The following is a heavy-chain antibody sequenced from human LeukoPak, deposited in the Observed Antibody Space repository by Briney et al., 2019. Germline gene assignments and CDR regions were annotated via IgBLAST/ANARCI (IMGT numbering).Heavy chain of an antibody. Sequence: ASVKVSCKASGYTFTDYYMHWVRQAPGQGLEWMGWINPNSGGTNYAQKFQGRVTMTRDTSISTAYMELSRLRSDDTAVYYCAREGDTQSGSYYYWGQGTPVTVSS. D-gene: IGHD3-10*01. V-gene: IGHV1-2*02. CDR1: GYTFTDYY. CDR3: AREGDTQSGSYYY. J-gene: IGHJ4*02. CDR2: INPNSGGT.